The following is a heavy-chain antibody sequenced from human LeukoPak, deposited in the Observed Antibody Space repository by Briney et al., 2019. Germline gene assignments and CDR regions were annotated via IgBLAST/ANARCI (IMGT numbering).Heavy chain of an antibody. D-gene: IGHD4-17*01. J-gene: IGHJ6*02. CDR1: GYSFIGYH. CDR3: ARDRSPTAPWYYYGMDV. V-gene: IGHV1-2*02. Sequence: ASVKVSCKASGYSFIGYHMHWVRQAPGQGLEWMGWTNPNTGGTKYAQKFQGRVTMTRDTSISTAYMELSSLRSDDTAVYYCARDRSPTAPWYYYGMDVWGQGTTVTVSS. CDR2: TNPNTGGT.